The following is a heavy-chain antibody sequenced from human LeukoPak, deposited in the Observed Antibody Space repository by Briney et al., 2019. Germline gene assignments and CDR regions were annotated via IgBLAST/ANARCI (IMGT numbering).Heavy chain of an antibody. CDR1: GGSISSSSYY. D-gene: IGHD4-17*01. V-gene: IGHV4-39*01. CDR2: IYYSGST. J-gene: IGHJ5*02. CDR3: ARGAHYGYNWFDP. Sequence: PSETLSLTCTVSGGSISSSSYYWGWIRQPPGKGLEWIGSIYYSGSTYYNPSLKSRVTISVDTSKNQFSLKLSSVTAADTAVYYCARGAHYGYNWFDPWGQGTLVTVSS.